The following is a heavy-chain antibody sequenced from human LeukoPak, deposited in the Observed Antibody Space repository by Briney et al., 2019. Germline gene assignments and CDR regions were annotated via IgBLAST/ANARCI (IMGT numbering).Heavy chain of an antibody. CDR2: ISSSSSYI. Sequence: GGSLRLSCAASGFTFSSYSMNWVRQAPGKGLEWVSSISSSSSYIYYADSVKGRFTIPRDNAKNSLYLQMNSLRAEDTAVYYCASTVRTRPRRDAFDIWGQGTMVTVSS. CDR1: GFTFSSYS. V-gene: IGHV3-21*01. CDR3: ASTVRTRPRRDAFDI. J-gene: IGHJ3*02. D-gene: IGHD4-17*01.